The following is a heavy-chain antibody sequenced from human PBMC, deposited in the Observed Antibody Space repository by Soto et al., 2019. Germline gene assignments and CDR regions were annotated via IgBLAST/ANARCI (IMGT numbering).Heavy chain of an antibody. J-gene: IGHJ6*02. CDR2: ISYDGSNK. D-gene: IGHD3-22*01. CDR3: AKRRYDSSGYYPNYYYYGMDV. Sequence: GSLRLSCAASGFTFSSYGMHWVRQAPGKGLEWVAVISYDGSNKYYTDSVKGRFTISRDNSKNTLYLQMNSLRAEDTAVYYCAKRRYDSSGYYPNYYYYGMDVWGQGTTVTVSS. V-gene: IGHV3-30*18. CDR1: GFTFSSYG.